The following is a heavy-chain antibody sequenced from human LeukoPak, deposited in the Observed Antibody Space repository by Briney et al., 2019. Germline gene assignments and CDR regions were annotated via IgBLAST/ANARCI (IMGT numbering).Heavy chain of an antibody. V-gene: IGHV3-23*01. CDR3: AKDRMDPVNY. Sequence: PGGSLRLSCAASGFTFNDYEMTWVRQAPGKGLEWVSAITGSGDRTYYADSVKGRFTISRDNSKNTLYLQMNSLRAEDTALYYCAKDRMDPVNYWGQGTLVTVSS. CDR1: GFTFNDYE. D-gene: IGHD2-2*03. J-gene: IGHJ4*02. CDR2: ITGSGDRT.